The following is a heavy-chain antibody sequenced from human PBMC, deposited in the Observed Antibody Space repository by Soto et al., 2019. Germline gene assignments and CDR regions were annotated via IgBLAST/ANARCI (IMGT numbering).Heavy chain of an antibody. J-gene: IGHJ4*02. CDR2: IYYSGST. Sequence: QVQLQESGPGLVKPSQTLSLTCTVSGGSISSGDYYWSWIRQPPGKGLEWIGYIYYSGSTYYNPSLKSRVTISVDTSKNRSSLKLSSVTAADTAVYYCARGKDGGNSPFDYWGQGTLVTVSS. V-gene: IGHV4-30-4*01. CDR1: GGSISSGDYY. CDR3: ARGKDGGNSPFDY. D-gene: IGHD2-21*02.